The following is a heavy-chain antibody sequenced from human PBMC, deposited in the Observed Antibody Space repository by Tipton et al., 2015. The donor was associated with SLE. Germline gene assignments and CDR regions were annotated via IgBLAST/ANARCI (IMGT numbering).Heavy chain of an antibody. Sequence: TLSLTCTVSGGSVSGYYWSWIRQSPGKGLEWIGYIYYSGSTNYNPSPRSRVTTSVDTSKNQFSLKLTSVTAADTAVYYCARTPLEWLVYFDYWGQGTLVTVSS. D-gene: IGHD3-3*01. CDR3: ARTPLEWLVYFDY. CDR1: GGSVSGYY. CDR2: IYYSGST. J-gene: IGHJ4*02. V-gene: IGHV4-59*08.